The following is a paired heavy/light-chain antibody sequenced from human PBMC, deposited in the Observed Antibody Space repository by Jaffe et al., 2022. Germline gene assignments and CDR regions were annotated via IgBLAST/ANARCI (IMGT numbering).Light chain of an antibody. V-gene: IGLV6-57*01. Sequence: NFVLTQPHSVSESPGKTVNIPCTRSSGTIDSNHVQWYQQRPGNSPTIVMFGDNERPSGVPDRFSGSFDSSSNSASLTISGLETGDEADYYCQSYDNTNRWVFGGGTKLTVL. J-gene: IGLJ3*02. CDR2: GDN. CDR1: SGTIDSNH. CDR3: QSYDNTNRWV.
Heavy chain of an antibody. J-gene: IGHJ4*02. V-gene: IGHV1-58*03. CDR3: VASERYIRGDF. CDR1: GFTFVSYS. Sequence: QVQVVQSGPEMKKPGTSVKVSCKTSGFTFVSYSVQWVRQARGQGLEWIGWILIASGKTNYAQKFQDRVTMSRDMSTHTAYMELRDLTSDDRAIYYCVASERYIRGDFWGQGSLLTVSS. D-gene: IGHD3-16*02. CDR2: ILIASGKT.